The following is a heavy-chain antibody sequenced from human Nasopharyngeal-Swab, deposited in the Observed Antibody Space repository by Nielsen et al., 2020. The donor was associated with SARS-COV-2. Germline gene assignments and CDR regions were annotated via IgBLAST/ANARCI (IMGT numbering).Heavy chain of an antibody. J-gene: IGHJ4*02. CDR3: ATRSASWTRGDY. CDR1: GFTFISYD. D-gene: IGHD2-2*01. CDR2: IGTAGDT. Sequence: GSLRLSCSASGFTFISYDMHLVRQATGKGLEWVSAIGTAGDTYYPGSVKGRFTISRENAKNSLYLQMNSLRDEDTAVYYCATRSASWTRGDYWGQGTLVTVSS. V-gene: IGHV3-13*04.